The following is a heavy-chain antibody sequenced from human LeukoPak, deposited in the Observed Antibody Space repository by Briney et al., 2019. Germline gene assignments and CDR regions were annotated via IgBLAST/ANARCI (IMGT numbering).Heavy chain of an antibody. D-gene: IGHD6-19*01. J-gene: IGHJ3*01. CDR3: ARGHSSGWLGEAFDL. CDR2: INPSGGST. V-gene: IGHV1-46*01. Sequence: GASVKVSCKASGYSFTNYYIHWVRQAPGQGLEWMGNINPSGGSTNYAQKFKGRVTLTRDTSTSTVYMELSSLRSEDSAVYYCARGHSSGWLGEAFDLWGPGTMVTVSS. CDR1: GYSFTNYY.